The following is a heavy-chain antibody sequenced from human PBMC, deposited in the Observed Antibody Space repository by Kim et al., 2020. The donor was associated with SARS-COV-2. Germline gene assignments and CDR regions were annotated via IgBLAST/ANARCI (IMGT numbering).Heavy chain of an antibody. V-gene: IGHV3-7*01. Sequence: DGSGKNYVEAVKGRFTISRDNAKNSLYLQMTGLRVEDTAVYYWARGGRADYWGQGTLVTVSS. J-gene: IGHJ4*02. CDR3: ARGGRADY. D-gene: IGHD3-16*01. CDR2: DGSGK.